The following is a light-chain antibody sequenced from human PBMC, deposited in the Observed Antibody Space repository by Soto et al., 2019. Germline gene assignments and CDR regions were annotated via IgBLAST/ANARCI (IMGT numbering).Light chain of an antibody. V-gene: IGKV1D-13*01. J-gene: IGKJ5*01. CDR2: DAS. Sequence: AIQLTQSPSSLSASVGDRVTITCRASQSISSALAWYQQKPGKAPKLLIYDASSLKSGVPSRFSGSGSGTDFTFTISRLQPDDFATYYCQQYNNYAPFGQGTRLEIK. CDR3: QQYNNYAP. CDR1: QSISSA.